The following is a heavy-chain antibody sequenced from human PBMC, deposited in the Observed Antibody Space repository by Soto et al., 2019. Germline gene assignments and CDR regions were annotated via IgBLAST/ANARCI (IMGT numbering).Heavy chain of an antibody. CDR3: AHPINYYDSSGYGAFDI. Sequence: QITLKESGPTLVKPTQTLTLTCTFSGFSLSTSGVGVGWIRQPPGKALEWLALIYWDDDKRYSPSLKSRLTITQDTSKNQVVLTMPNMDPVDTATYYCAHPINYYDSSGYGAFDIWGQGTMVTVSS. CDR2: IYWDDDK. J-gene: IGHJ3*02. D-gene: IGHD3-22*01. CDR1: GFSLSTSGVG. V-gene: IGHV2-5*02.